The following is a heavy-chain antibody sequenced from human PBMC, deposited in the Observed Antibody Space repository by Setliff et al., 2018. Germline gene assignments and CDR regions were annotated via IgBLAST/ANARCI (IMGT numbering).Heavy chain of an antibody. CDR3: ARELPSTYNYCDY. CDR1: GGSLNSGSYY. Sequence: SETLSLTCAVSGGSLNSGSYYWSWIRQPPGKGLEWIGYIYYSGSTNYNPSLKSRVTMSVATFENHFSLKLNSLTAADTAVYYCARELPSTYNYCDYWGQGTLVTVSS. D-gene: IGHD1-1*01. V-gene: IGHV4-61*03. J-gene: IGHJ4*02. CDR2: IYYSGST.